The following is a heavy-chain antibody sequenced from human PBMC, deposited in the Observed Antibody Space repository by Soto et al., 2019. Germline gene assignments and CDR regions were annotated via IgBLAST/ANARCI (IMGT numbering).Heavy chain of an antibody. J-gene: IGHJ6*02. CDR3: AREGMVAAGGDMDV. V-gene: IGHV1-2*02. CDR1: GYTFTGYY. CDR2: INLNSGGT. Sequence: ASVKVSCKASGYTFTGYYMHWVRQAPGQGLEWMGWINLNSGGTSYAQKFQGRVTMTRDTSISTAYMELSRLRSDDRAVYYCAREGMVAAGGDMDVWGQGTTVTVSS. D-gene: IGHD1-26*01.